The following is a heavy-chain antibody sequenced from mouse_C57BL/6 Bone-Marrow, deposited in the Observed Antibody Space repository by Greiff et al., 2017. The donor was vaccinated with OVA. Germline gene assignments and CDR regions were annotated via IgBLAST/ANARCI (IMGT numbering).Heavy chain of an antibody. CDR1: GYPFTDYY. J-gene: IGHJ3*01. D-gene: IGHD2-3*01. Sequence: EVQLQQSGPELVKPWASVKLSCKASGYPFTDYYMNWVKQRHGQSLEWIGDINPSTGGTSYNPKFQGKATLTVYKSSSTAYMELRSLTSEVSAVEYGARSFYDGYPSFAYWGQGTLVTVSA. CDR3: ARSFYDGYPSFAY. CDR2: INPSTGGT. V-gene: IGHV1-26*01.